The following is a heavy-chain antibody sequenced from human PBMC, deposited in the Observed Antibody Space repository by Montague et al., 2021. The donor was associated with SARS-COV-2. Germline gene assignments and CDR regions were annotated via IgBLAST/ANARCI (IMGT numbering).Heavy chain of an antibody. V-gene: IGHV4-59*01. CDR1: GGSISNYY. CDR3: AGCAYRLLFIACYYGIDV. J-gene: IGHJ6*02. D-gene: IGHD2-2*01. CDR2: IYYRGST. Sequence: SETLSLTCTVSGGSISNYYWSWIRQPPGKGLEWIGYIYYRGSTNYNPSLKSRVTISVDTSKNQFSLKLSSVAAADTAVYYCAGCAYRLLFIACYYGIDVWGQGTTVTVSS.